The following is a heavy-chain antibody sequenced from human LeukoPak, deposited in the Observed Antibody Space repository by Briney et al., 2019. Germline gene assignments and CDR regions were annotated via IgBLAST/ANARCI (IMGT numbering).Heavy chain of an antibody. J-gene: IGHJ5*02. D-gene: IGHD6-13*01. CDR3: TRHYSSSWYWFDP. CDR2: IYTSGST. CDR1: GGSISSYY. Sequence: SETLSLTCTVSGGSISSYYWSWIRQPAGKGLGWIGRIYTSGSTNYNPSLKSRVTMSVDTSKNQFSLKLSSVTAADTAVYYCTRHYSSSWYWFDPWGQGTLVTVSS. V-gene: IGHV4-4*07.